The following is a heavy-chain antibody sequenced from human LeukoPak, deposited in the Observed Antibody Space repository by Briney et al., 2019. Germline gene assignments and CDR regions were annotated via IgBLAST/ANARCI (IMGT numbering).Heavy chain of an antibody. Sequence: SETLCLTCAVSVGSLCRYYSSCVRQPPEKGLESSGYIYYSESTNYNPSLKSRVTISVDPSKNQFSLKLSSVTAADTAVYYCARRTYFYDSSGYYFDCWGQGTLVTVSS. V-gene: IGHV4-59*01. CDR1: VGSLCRYY. D-gene: IGHD3-22*01. J-gene: IGHJ4*02. CDR2: IYYSEST. CDR3: ARRTYFYDSSGYYFDC.